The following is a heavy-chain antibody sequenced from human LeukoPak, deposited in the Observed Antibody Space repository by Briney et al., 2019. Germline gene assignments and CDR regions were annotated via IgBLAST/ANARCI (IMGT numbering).Heavy chain of an antibody. V-gene: IGHV1-69*10. CDR1: GGTFSDYA. D-gene: IGHD3-3*01. CDR3: EGIPVFGVVLHQEPV. J-gene: IGHJ6*04. CDR2: FIPILGTA. Sequence: GASVKVSCKASGGTFSDYALNWVRQAPGQGLEWMGVFIPILGTANSTQKFQGRVTITADISTNTVYMELSSLRSEDTAVYFCEGIPVFGVVLHQEPVWGKGTTVTVSS.